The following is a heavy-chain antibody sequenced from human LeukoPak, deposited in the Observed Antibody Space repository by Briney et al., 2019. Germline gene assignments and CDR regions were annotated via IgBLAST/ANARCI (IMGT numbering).Heavy chain of an antibody. D-gene: IGHD5-24*01. CDR3: AKEREMATRYYFDY. J-gene: IGHJ4*02. V-gene: IGHV3-30*18. CDR1: GFTFTSYG. CDR2: ISYDGSNE. Sequence: GGSLRLSCAASGFTFTSYGMNWVRQAPGKGLEWVASISYDGSNEYYGDSVKGRFSVSRDNSKNTLYLHMNSLRAEDTAVYYCAKEREMATRYYFDYWGQGTLVTVSS.